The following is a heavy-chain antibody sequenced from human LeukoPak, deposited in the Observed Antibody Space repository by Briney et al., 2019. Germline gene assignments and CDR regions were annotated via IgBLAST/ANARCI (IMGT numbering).Heavy chain of an antibody. Sequence: ASVKVSCKASGGTFSSYAISWVRQAPGQGLEWMGGIIPIFGTANYAQKFQGRVTITADKSTSTAYMELSSLRSEDTAVYYCARGGSGELFFDYWGQGTLVTVSS. CDR3: ARGGSGELFFDY. V-gene: IGHV1-69*06. J-gene: IGHJ4*02. D-gene: IGHD3-10*01. CDR2: IIPIFGTA. CDR1: GGTFSSYA.